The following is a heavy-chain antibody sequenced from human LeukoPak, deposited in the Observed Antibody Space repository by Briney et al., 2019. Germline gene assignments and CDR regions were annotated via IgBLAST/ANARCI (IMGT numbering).Heavy chain of an antibody. CDR3: AREDDWNYEDY. CDR2: IKQDGSEK. Sequence: GGSRRLSCAASGFTFSSYWMSWVRQAPGKGLEWVANIKQDGSEKYYVNSVKGRFTISRDNAKNSLYLQMNSLRAEDTAIYYCAREDDWNYEDYWGQGTLVTVSS. CDR1: GFTFSSYW. V-gene: IGHV3-7*01. D-gene: IGHD1-7*01. J-gene: IGHJ4*02.